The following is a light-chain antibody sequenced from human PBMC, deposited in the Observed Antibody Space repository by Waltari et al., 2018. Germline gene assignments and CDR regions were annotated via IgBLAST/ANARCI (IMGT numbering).Light chain of an antibody. Sequence: EIVLTQSPATLSLSPGERATLSCRASQSVSSYLAWYQQKPGQAPRLLIYDASNRATGIPARLSGSGYGTDFTLTISSLEPEDFAVDYCQRGTFGQGTKVEIK. CDR3: QRGT. CDR1: QSVSSY. V-gene: IGKV3-11*01. CDR2: DAS. J-gene: IGKJ1*01.